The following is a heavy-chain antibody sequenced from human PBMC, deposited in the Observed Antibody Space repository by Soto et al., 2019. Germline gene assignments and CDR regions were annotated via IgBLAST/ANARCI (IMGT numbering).Heavy chain of an antibody. CDR1: GGSISSSSYY. CDR2: IYYSGST. J-gene: IGHJ6*03. V-gene: IGHV4-39*01. D-gene: IGHD3-9*01. CDR3: ARLSPTFTGYARALLSYYMDV. Sequence: PSETLSLTCTVSGGSISSSSYYWGWIRQPPGKGLEWIGSIYYSGSTYYNPSLKSRVTISVDTSKNQFSLKLSSVTAADTAVYYCARLSPTFTGYARALLSYYMDVWGKGTTVTVSS.